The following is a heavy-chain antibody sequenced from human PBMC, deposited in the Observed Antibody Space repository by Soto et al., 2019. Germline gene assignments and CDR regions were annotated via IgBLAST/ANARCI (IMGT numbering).Heavy chain of an antibody. D-gene: IGHD1-1*01. CDR2: ISYDGSNK. V-gene: IGHV3-30-3*01. CDR3: HLPGPNPTYYYYGMDV. CDR1: GFTFSSYA. J-gene: IGHJ6*02. Sequence: PGGSLRLSCAASGFTFSSYAMHWVRQAPGKGLEWVAVISYDGSNKYYADSVKGRFTISRDNSKNTLYLQMNSLRAEDTAVYYCHLPGPNPTYYYYGMDVWGQGTTVTVSS.